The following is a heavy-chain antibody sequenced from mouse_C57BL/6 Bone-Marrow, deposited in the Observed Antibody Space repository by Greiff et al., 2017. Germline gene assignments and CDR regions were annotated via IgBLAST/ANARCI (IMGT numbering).Heavy chain of an antibody. D-gene: IGHD2-5*01. J-gene: IGHJ3*01. Sequence: VQLQQPGAELVKPGASVKLSRKASGYTFTSYWMHWVKQRPGQGLEWIGMIHPNSGSTNYNEKFKSKATLTVDKSSSTAYMQISSLTSEDSAVYYCARCSNYSYWGQGTLVTVSA. CDR3: ARCSNYSY. CDR1: GYTFTSYW. CDR2: IHPNSGST. V-gene: IGHV1-64*01.